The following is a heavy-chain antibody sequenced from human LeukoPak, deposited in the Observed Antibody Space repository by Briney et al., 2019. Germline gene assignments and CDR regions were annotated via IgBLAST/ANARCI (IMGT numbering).Heavy chain of an antibody. V-gene: IGHV3-15*04. Sequence: GSLGLSCAASGFPFSDAWMSWVRQAPGKGLEWVGRIESKTDSGTTEYAAPVKGRFTISRDDSKNTLYLQMNSLKTEDTAVYYCTRDEGDDYFDNWGQGTLVTVSS. CDR1: GFPFSDAW. CDR3: TRDEGDDYFDN. D-gene: IGHD3-16*01. J-gene: IGHJ4*02. CDR2: IESKTDSGTT.